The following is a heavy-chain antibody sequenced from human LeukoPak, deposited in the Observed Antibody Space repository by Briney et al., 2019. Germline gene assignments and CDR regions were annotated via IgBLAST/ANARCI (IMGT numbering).Heavy chain of an antibody. V-gene: IGHV3-23*01. CDR2: ISGSGGST. CDR1: GFTFSSYA. Sequence: GGSLRLSCAASGFTFSSYAMSWVRQAPGKGLEWVSAISGSGGSTYHADSVKGRFTISRDNSKNTLYLQMNSLRAEDTAVYYCAKDRVSSGWPTNTDYWGQGTLVTVSS. J-gene: IGHJ4*02. CDR3: AKDRVSSGWPTNTDY. D-gene: IGHD6-19*01.